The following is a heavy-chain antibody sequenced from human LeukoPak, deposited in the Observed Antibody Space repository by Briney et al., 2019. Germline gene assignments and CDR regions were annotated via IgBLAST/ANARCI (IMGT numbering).Heavy chain of an antibody. Sequence: GGSLRLSCAASGFISSQYGFNWVRQAPGKGLEWVSHIRSTSETFYADSVKGRFTISRDHARNSLYLQMNSLRVEDTAVYYCAREGSGSLDYWGQGTLVTVSS. CDR1: GFISSQYG. CDR2: IRSTSET. CDR3: AREGSGSLDY. D-gene: IGHD1-26*01. V-gene: IGHV3-48*01. J-gene: IGHJ4*02.